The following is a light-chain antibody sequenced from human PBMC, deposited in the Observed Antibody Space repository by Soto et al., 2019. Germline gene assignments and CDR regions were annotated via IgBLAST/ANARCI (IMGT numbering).Light chain of an antibody. CDR1: QSVGSNY. Sequence: EFVLTQSPGTLSLSPGERATLSCRASQSVGSNYLAWYQQKPGQAPRLLIYRASSRATGIPDRFSGTGSGTDFTLTISRVEPEDFAVYYCQQYGTAPITFGQGTRLEIK. J-gene: IGKJ5*01. CDR3: QQYGTAPIT. V-gene: IGKV3-20*01. CDR2: RAS.